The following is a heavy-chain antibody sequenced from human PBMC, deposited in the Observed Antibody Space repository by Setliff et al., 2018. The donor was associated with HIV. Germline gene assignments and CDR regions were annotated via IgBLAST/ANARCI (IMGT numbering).Heavy chain of an antibody. CDR2: INPDSRGT. CDR3: ARAPRIFPEFNNPHPHFDH. J-gene: IGHJ4*02. CDR1: GYAFSDYS. Sequence: ASVKVSCKTSGYAFSDYSIHWVRQAPGQGLEWVGRINPDSRGTNYAQTFQGRVTMTRDTSTTTVSMELRSLRADDTAVYFCARAPRIFPEFNNPHPHFDHWGQGTLVTVSS. D-gene: IGHD3-3*01. V-gene: IGHV1-2*06.